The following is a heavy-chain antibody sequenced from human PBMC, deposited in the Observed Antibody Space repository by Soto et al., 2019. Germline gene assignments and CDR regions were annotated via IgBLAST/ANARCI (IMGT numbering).Heavy chain of an antibody. D-gene: IGHD3-10*01. CDR1: GDSIRSSVYY. J-gene: IGHJ4*02. V-gene: IGHV4-61*08. CDR3: AGDYGSGSYRFDY. Sequence: PSGTLSLTCTASGDSIRSSVYYWSLIRQHPGKGLEWIGYIFYSGSTAYNPSLKSRVTISVETSKNQFSLNLRSVTAADTAVYYCAGDYGSGSYRFDYWGQGTLVTVSS. CDR2: IFYSGST.